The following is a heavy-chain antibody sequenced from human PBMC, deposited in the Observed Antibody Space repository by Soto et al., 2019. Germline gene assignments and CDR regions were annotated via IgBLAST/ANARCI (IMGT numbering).Heavy chain of an antibody. V-gene: IGHV1-18*01. CDR3: ARGPTDYYDNSANSFLDY. CDR1: GYTFITYG. Sequence: QVQLVQSGAEVKKPGASVKVSCKASGYTFITYGVSWVRQAPGQGLDWLGWISTYKGNTRYAERLQGRVTMTTDTTTNTAYMELRNLRSDDTAVYYCARGPTDYYDNSANSFLDYWGQGTLVTVSS. D-gene: IGHD3-22*01. CDR2: ISTYKGNT. J-gene: IGHJ4*02.